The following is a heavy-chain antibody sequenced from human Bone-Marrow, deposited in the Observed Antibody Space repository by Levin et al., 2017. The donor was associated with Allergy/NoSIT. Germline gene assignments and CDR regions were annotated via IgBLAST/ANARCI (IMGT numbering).Heavy chain of an antibody. V-gene: IGHV4-39*01. CDR2: ISSTGST. CDR1: GASISNSLYY. D-gene: IGHD3-10*01. J-gene: IGHJ4*02. CDR3: ARSLTMVRGVIIGIFDY. Sequence: SETLSLTCTVSGASISNSLYYWGWIRQPPGNGLEWIESISSTGSTYYNPSLKSRVTISVDTSKNQFSLKLNSVTAADTAVYYCARSLTMVRGVIIGIFDYWGQGTLVTVSS.